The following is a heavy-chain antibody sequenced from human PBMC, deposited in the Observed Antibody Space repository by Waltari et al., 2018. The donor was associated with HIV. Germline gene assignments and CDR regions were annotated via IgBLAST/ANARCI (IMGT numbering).Heavy chain of an antibody. Sequence: EVQLVASGGGLVQPGGSLSLPCAASGFTFSTYWTHRVRQAPGEGLVWVSRINSDGSSTNYADSVKGRFTISRDNAKNTVYLQMNSLRAEDTALYYCASLYNYVWGSPPPFDYWGQGTLVTVSS. CDR2: INSDGSST. CDR1: GFTFSTYW. D-gene: IGHD3-16*01. CDR3: ASLYNYVWGSPPPFDY. V-gene: IGHV3-74*01. J-gene: IGHJ4*02.